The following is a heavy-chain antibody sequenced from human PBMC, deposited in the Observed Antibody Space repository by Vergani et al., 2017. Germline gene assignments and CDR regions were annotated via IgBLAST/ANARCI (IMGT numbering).Heavy chain of an antibody. CDR1: GGSFSGYY. CDR2: INQSGST. Sequence: QVQLQQWGAGLLKPSETLSLTCAVYGGSFSGYYWSWIRQPPGKGLEWIGEINQSGSTNYNPSLKSRVTISVDTSKNQFSLKLSSVTAADTAVYYCARGRDTMVRGATPVYDYWGQGTLVTVSS. V-gene: IGHV4-34*01. J-gene: IGHJ4*02. D-gene: IGHD3-10*01. CDR3: ARGRDTMVRGATPVYDY.